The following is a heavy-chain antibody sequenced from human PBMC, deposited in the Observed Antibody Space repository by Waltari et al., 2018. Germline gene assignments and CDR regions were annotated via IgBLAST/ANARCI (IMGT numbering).Heavy chain of an antibody. Sequence: QVQLVESGGGVVQPGRSLRLSCAASGFTFSSYAMHWVRQAPGKGLEWLAVISYDGSNKYYADSVKGRFTISRDNSKNTLYLQMNSLRAEDTAVYYCARSVTTIPFDYWGQGTLVTVSS. D-gene: IGHD4-17*01. CDR3: ARSVTTIPFDY. J-gene: IGHJ4*02. CDR2: ISYDGSNK. V-gene: IGHV3-30-3*01. CDR1: GFTFSSYA.